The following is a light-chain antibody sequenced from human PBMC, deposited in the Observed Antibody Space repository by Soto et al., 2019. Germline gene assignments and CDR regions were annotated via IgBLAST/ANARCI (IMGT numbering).Light chain of an antibody. CDR3: SSYAGSNNPYV. J-gene: IGLJ1*01. Sequence: QSVLAQPPSASGSPGQSVTMSCTGTSSDVGGYNYVAWYQQHPGKAPKVMIYEVSRRPSGVPDRFSGSKSGNTASLTVSGLQAEDEADYYCSSYAGSNNPYVFGTGTKVTVL. CDR2: EVS. CDR1: SSDVGGYNY. V-gene: IGLV2-8*01.